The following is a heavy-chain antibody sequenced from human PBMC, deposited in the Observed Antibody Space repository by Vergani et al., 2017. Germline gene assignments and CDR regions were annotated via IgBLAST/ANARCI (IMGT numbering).Heavy chain of an antibody. Sequence: EVQLLESGGGLVQPGGSLRLSCAASGFTFSSYAMSWVRQAPGKGLEWVSAISGSGGSTYYADSVKGRFTISRDNSKNTLYLQMNSLRAEDTAVYYCARGGYCSGGSCLHSHYWGQGTLVTVSS. V-gene: IGHV3-23*01. CDR3: ARGGYCSGGSCLHSHY. CDR1: GFTFSSYA. CDR2: ISGSGGST. D-gene: IGHD2-15*01. J-gene: IGHJ4*02.